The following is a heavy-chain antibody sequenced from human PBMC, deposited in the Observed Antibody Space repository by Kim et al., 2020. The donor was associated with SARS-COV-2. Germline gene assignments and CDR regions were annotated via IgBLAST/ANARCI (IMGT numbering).Heavy chain of an antibody. CDR3: GRDYSD. J-gene: IGHJ4*02. V-gene: IGHV3-7*01. CDR2: IKEGGSET. D-gene: IGHD6-13*01. CDR1: GFTFRSYW. Sequence: GGSLRLSCTASGFTFRSYWMSWVRQAPGKGLEWVANIKEGGSETYYVDSVKGRFTISRDNAENSLYLQMNSLRAEDTAVYFCGRDYSDWGQGTLVTVSS.